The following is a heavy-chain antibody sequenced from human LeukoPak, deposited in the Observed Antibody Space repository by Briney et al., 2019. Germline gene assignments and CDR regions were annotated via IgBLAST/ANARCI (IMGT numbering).Heavy chain of an antibody. Sequence: SETLSLTCTVSGGSISSSSYYWGWIRQPPGKGLEWIGSTYYSGSTYYNPSLESRVTTSVDTSKNQFSLKLSSVTAADTAVYYCASAGSYSVDYWGQGTLVTVSS. D-gene: IGHD1-26*01. CDR3: ASAGSYSVDY. CDR2: TYYSGST. J-gene: IGHJ4*02. CDR1: GGSISSSSYY. V-gene: IGHV4-39*01.